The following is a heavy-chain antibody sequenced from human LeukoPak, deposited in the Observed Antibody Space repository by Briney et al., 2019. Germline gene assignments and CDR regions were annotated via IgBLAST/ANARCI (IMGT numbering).Heavy chain of an antibody. V-gene: IGHV1-46*01. D-gene: IGHD2-15*01. CDR1: GYNFISYY. J-gene: IGHJ6*02. CDR3: ARKDVGLVEAVRYNYYVMDV. Sequence: ASVKVSCTASGYNFISYYMHWVRQAPGQGLEWMGIINPSGGSTSYAQKFQDRVTMTRDTATSTVYMELSRMKSEDKAVYYCARKDVGLVEAVRYNYYVMDVGAKGPRSPSP. CDR2: INPSGGST.